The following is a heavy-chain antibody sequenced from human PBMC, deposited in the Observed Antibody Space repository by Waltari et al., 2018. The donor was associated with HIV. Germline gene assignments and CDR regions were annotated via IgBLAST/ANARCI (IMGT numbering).Heavy chain of an antibody. CDR1: GGSFGAHQ. D-gene: IGHD3-3*01. CDR3: LLGSHYDESASYYAE. J-gene: IGHJ4*02. V-gene: IGHV1-69*02. CDR2: LVPSIQRK. Sequence: QVQLVQSGPELKTPGSSVKVSCTASGGSFGAHQINWGRQAPGQGLEWLATLVPSIQRKYWSQKFSGRVTLTADKSTTTAFMDLAGLTSDDTAVYYCLLGSHYDESASYYAEWGPGTLVAVS.